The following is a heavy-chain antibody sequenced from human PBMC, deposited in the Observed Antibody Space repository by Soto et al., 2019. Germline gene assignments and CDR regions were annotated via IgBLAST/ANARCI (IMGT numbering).Heavy chain of an antibody. J-gene: IGHJ5*02. Sequence: CVPYAVASGSSVSIGGRSIISKQPGKGLEWIGEIYHSGSTNYNPSLKSRVTISVDKSKNQFSLKLSSVTAADTAVYYCARVVVVAATGGWFAPWGQGTLVTVSS. CDR2: IYHSGST. D-gene: IGHD2-15*01. CDR3: ARVVVVAATGGWFAP. V-gene: IGHV4-4*02. CDR1: SGSSVSIGG.